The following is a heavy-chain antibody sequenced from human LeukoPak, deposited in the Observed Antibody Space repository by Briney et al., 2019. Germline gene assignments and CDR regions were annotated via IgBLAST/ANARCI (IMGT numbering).Heavy chain of an antibody. J-gene: IGHJ3*02. Sequence: ASVKVSCKVSGSTLTELSMHWVRLVPGKGLEWMGGFDPEDGETIYAQRFQGRVTMTEDTSTDTAYMELSSLRSDDTAVYYCATLQQLWFGDLYRGGAFDIWGQGALVTVSS. CDR1: GSTLTELS. D-gene: IGHD3-10*01. CDR3: ATLQQLWFGDLYRGGAFDI. V-gene: IGHV1-24*01. CDR2: FDPEDGET.